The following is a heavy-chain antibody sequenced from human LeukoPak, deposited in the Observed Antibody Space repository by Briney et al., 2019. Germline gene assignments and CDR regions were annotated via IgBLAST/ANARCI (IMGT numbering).Heavy chain of an antibody. V-gene: IGHV4-4*07. CDR2: IYTSGST. J-gene: IGHJ4*02. Sequence: SETLSLTCTVSGGSINSYYWSWIRQPAGKGLEWIGRIYTSGSTNYNPSLKSRVTMSVDTSKNQLSLKLTSVTAADTAVYYCARYRSSDYYFDYWGQETQVTVSS. CDR3: ARYRSSDYYFDY. CDR1: GGSINSYY. D-gene: IGHD2-2*01.